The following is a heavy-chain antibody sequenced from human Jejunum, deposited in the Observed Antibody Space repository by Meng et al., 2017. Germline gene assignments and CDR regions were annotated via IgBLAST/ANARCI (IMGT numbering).Heavy chain of an antibody. CDR3: AKGVAGWYFDH. D-gene: IGHD2-15*01. CDR1: GYSFTSYW. Sequence: GESLKISCKGSGYSFTSYWIGWGRQAPGKGLERVSAVSGSGGDTYYADSVGKGRVTISRDNSKNTVYLQMNSLRAEDTAVYYCAKGVAGWYFDHWGQGTLVTVSS. J-gene: IGHJ4*02. V-gene: IGHV3-23*01. CDR2: VSGSGGDT.